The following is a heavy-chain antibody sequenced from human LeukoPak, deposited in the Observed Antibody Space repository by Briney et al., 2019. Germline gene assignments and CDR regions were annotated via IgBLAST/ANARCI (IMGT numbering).Heavy chain of an antibody. CDR3: VRDSSGDSSGRPSLDY. CDR1: GFTFSYYG. CDR2: IWYDGGNK. Sequence: GRSLRLSCAASGFTFSYYGMHWLRQAPGKGLEWVANIWYDGGNKYYADSVKGRFTISRDNSKNTLNLQMNSLRADDTAVYFCVRDSSGDSSGRPSLDYWGQGTLVTVSS. V-gene: IGHV3-33*01. J-gene: IGHJ4*02. D-gene: IGHD3-10*01.